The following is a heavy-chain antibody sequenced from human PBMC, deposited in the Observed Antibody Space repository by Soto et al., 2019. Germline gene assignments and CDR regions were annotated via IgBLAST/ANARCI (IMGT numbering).Heavy chain of an antibody. J-gene: IGHJ4*02. CDR2: ISSSSSTI. CDR1: GFTFSSYS. CDR3: ARGSVAGSGWVYVGY. V-gene: IGHV3-48*01. Sequence: EVQLVESGGGLVQPGGSLRLSCAASGFTFSSYSMNWVRQAPGKGLEWVSYISSSSSTIYYADSVKGRFTISRDNAKNSLYLQMNSLGAEDTAVYYCARGSVAGSGWVYVGYWGQGTLVPVSS. D-gene: IGHD6-19*01.